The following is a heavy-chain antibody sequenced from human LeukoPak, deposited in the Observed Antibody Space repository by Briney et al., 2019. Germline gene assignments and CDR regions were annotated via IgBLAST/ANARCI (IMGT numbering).Heavy chain of an antibody. J-gene: IGHJ4*02. V-gene: IGHV4-59*01. CDR2: IYYSGST. Sequence: SETLSLTCTVSGGSISSYYWSWIRQPPGKGLEWIGYIYYSGSTSYNPSLKSRVTISVDTSKNQFSLKLSSVTAADTSVYHCARDQSGGYYFDYWGQGTLVTVSS. CDR3: ARDQSGGYYFDY. D-gene: IGHD3-10*01. CDR1: GGSISSYY.